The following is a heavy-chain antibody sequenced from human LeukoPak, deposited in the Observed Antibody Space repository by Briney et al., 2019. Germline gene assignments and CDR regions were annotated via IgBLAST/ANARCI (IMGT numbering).Heavy chain of an antibody. D-gene: IGHD2/OR15-2a*01. Sequence: PGGSLRPSCAASGFTFSSYYMSWVRQAPGKGLEWVANIKHDGSERYYADSVQGRFIISRDNAKNSLYLQMNSLRVEDTAVYYCARGHCIGTTCYSSLYDYWGLGTLVTVSS. V-gene: IGHV3-7*01. J-gene: IGHJ4*02. CDR3: ARGHCIGTTCYSSLYDY. CDR1: GFTFSSYY. CDR2: IKHDGSER.